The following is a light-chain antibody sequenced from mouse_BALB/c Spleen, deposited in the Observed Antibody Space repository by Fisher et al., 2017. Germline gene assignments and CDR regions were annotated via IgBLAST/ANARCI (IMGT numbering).Light chain of an antibody. Sequence: IVLTQSPAIMSASPGEKVTMTCSASSSVSYMYWYQQKPRSSPKPWIYLTSNLASGVPARFSGSGSRTDFTLTINPVEADDVATYYCQQSNEDPLTFGAGTKLELK. CDR1: SSVSY. J-gene: IGKJ5*01. CDR2: LTS. V-gene: IGKV4-68*01. CDR3: QQSNEDPLT.